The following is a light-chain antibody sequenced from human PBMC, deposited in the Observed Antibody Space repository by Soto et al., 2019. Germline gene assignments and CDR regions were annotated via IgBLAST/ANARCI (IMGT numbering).Light chain of an antibody. V-gene: IGLV1-51*02. CDR3: GTWPSSLSAAL. CDR2: END. Sequence: QSVLTQPPSVSAAPGQKVTISCSGSSSNTGNNYVSWYQQLPGTAPKLLIYENDKRPSGIPDRFSGSKSGTSATLGITGLQTGDDADYYCGTWPSSLSAALFGPWP. CDR1: SSNTGNNY. J-gene: IGLJ1*01.